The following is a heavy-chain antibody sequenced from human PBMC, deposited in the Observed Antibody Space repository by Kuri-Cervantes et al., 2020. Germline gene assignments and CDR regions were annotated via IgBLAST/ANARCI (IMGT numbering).Heavy chain of an antibody. J-gene: IGHJ6*02. CDR1: GFTFSSYS. V-gene: IGHV3-48*04. Sequence: GGSLRLSCAASGFTFSSYSMNWVRQAPGKGLEWVSYISGSGSPIYYADSVKGRFTISRDNAKNSLDLQMNSLRAEDTAVYYCARDTRGNYYYGMDVWGQGTTVTVSS. CDR2: ISGSGSPI. CDR3: ARDTRGNYYYGMDV.